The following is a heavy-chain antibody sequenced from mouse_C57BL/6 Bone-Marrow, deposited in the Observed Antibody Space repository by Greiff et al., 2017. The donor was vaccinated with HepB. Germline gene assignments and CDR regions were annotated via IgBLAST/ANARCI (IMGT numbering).Heavy chain of an antibody. V-gene: IGHV5-17*01. J-gene: IGHJ2*01. CDR3: ARLLGGDYFDY. CDR2: ISSGSSNI. CDR1: GFTFSDYG. Sequence: EVQLQESGGGLVKPGGSLKLSCAASGFTFSDYGMHWVRQAPEKGLEWVAYISSGSSNIYYADTVKGRFTISRDNAKNTLFLQMTSLRSEDTAMYYCARLLGGDYFDYWGQGTTLTVSS. D-gene: IGHD4-1*01.